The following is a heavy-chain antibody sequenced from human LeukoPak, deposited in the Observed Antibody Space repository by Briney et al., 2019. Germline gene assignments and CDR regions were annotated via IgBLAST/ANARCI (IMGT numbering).Heavy chain of an antibody. CDR1: GFTFRSYG. V-gene: IGHV3-33*01. CDR3: ARERPASTVVTASGMDV. J-gene: IGHJ6*02. CDR2: IWYGGSNK. D-gene: IGHD4-23*01. Sequence: GGSLRLSCAASGFTFRSYGMHWVRQAPGKGLEWVAVIWYGGSNKYYSDSVKGRFTISRDNSKNTLYLQMNSLRAEDTAVYYCARERPASTVVTASGMDVWGQGTTVTVSS.